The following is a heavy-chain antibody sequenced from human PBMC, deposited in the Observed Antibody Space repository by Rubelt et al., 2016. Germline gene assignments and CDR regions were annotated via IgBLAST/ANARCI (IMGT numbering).Heavy chain of an antibody. J-gene: IGHJ5*02. CDR1: GGSLSGYF. D-gene: IGHD1-7*01. V-gene: IGHV4-34*01. CDR3: ARHDVITGTTEVKNWFDP. Sequence: QVQLQQWGAGLLKPSETLSLTCAVYGGSLSGYFWSWIRQPPGKGLEWIGEINYSGSTDYNPSLKSRVSISVGTSKTQFSLKLNSVTAADTAVYYCARHDVITGTTEVKNWFDPWGQGTLVTVSS. CDR2: INYSGST.